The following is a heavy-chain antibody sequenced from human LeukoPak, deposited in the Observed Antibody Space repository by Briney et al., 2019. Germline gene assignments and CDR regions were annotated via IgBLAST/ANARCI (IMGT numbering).Heavy chain of an antibody. D-gene: IGHD6-13*01. CDR1: GGSISSYY. Sequence: PSETLSLTCTVSGGSISSYYWSWNRQPPGKGLEWIGYIYYSGSTNYNPSLKSRVTISVDTSKNQFSLKLSSVTAADTAVYYCARVRSSSSRGGTFVNWGQGTLVTVSS. CDR3: ARVRSSSSRGGTFVN. J-gene: IGHJ4*02. V-gene: IGHV4-59*01. CDR2: IYYSGST.